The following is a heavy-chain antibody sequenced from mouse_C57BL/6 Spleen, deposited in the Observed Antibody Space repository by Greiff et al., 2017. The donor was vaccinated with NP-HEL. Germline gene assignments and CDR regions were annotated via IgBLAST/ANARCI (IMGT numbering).Heavy chain of an antibody. CDR3: AREGVYTAMDY. Sequence: QVQLKQSGAELVRPGASVKLSCKASGYTFTDYYINWVKQRPGQGLEWIARIYPGSGNTYYNEKFKGKATLTAEKSSSTAYMQLSSLTSEDSAVYFCAREGVYTAMDYWGQGTSVTVSS. V-gene: IGHV1-76*01. CDR1: GYTFTDYY. CDR2: IYPGSGNT. D-gene: IGHD2-1*01. J-gene: IGHJ4*01.